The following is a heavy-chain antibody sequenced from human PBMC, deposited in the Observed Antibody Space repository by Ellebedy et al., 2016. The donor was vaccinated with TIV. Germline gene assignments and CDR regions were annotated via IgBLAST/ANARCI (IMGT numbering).Heavy chain of an antibody. CDR2: ISYDESNR. CDR1: GFTFSDFY. J-gene: IGHJ6*02. D-gene: IGHD3-10*01. Sequence: GESLKISXEGSGFTFSDFYMTWIRQAPGKGLEWVADISYDESNRDYADSVKGRFTISRDNPKRTLYLQLHSLRPNDTAVYYCAKGNVLRGPPYGMDVWGQGTTVTVSS. CDR3: AKGNVLRGPPYGMDV. V-gene: IGHV3-30*18.